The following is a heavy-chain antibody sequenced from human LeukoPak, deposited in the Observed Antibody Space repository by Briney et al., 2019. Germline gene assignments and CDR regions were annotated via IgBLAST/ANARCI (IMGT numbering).Heavy chain of an antibody. CDR2: IKQDGSEK. Sequence: GGSLRLSCAASGFTFSSYWMSWVRQAPWKGLEWVANIKQDGSEKYYVDSVKGRFTISRDNAKNSLYLQMNSLRAEDTAVYYCARGGLRITIFGVATYSGSPDYWGQGTLVTVSS. J-gene: IGHJ4*02. CDR1: GFTFSSYW. CDR3: ARGGLRITIFGVATYSGSPDY. D-gene: IGHD3-3*01. V-gene: IGHV3-7*01.